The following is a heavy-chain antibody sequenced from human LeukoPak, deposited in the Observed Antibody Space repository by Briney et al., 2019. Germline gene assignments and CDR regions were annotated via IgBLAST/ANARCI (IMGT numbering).Heavy chain of an antibody. J-gene: IGHJ4*02. CDR1: GGSISGYY. V-gene: IGHV4-59*01. CDR3: ARVRDTSSYFYDLDY. CDR2: IHYSGST. Sequence: SETLSLTCTVSGGSISGYYWSWIRQPPGKGLEWIGCIHYSGSTNYNPSLKSRLTISVDTSKNQFSLKLISVTAADTAVYYCARVRDTSSYFYDLDYWGQGTLVTVSS. D-gene: IGHD3-22*01.